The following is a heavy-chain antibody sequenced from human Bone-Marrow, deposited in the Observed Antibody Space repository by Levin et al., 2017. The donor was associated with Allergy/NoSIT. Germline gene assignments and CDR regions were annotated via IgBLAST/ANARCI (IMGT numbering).Heavy chain of an antibody. J-gene: IGHJ6*02. CDR1: GFTFSSYG. CDR2: IWYDGSKK. Sequence: GESLKISCAASGFTFSSYGMHWVRQAPGKGLEWVAVIWYDGSKKYYSDSVKGRFTITRDNSKTTLYLQMNSLRPDDTAVYYCAKAGHDVTSGSFFHGMDVWGQGTTVTVS. V-gene: IGHV3-30*02. D-gene: IGHD3-3*01. CDR3: AKAGHDVTSGSFFHGMDV.